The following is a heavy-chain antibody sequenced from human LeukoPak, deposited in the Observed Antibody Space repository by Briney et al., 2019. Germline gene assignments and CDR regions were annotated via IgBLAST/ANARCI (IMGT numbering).Heavy chain of an antibody. CDR1: GFIFSDYA. Sequence: PGGSLRLSCAASGFIFSDYAMQWVRHAPGKGLEWVAFIKYDGSIKYYADSVKGRFTISRDNAKNSVALQLDGLRADDTAVYFCTRERRGSYYAFESWGQGTLVTVSS. D-gene: IGHD3-16*01. J-gene: IGHJ4*02. CDR3: TRERRGSYYAFES. CDR2: IKYDGSIK. V-gene: IGHV3-30*02.